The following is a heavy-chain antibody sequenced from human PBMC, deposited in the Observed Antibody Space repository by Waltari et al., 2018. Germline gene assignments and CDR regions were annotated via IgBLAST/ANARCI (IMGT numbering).Heavy chain of an antibody. CDR3: AKEHGDDSGDY. V-gene: IGHV3-30*18. Sequence: QVQLVESGGGVVQPGGSLRLPCAASGLSFSSYGMHWVRQAPGKGLAWVASISYDGTNKYYADSVQGRFTISRDNSKNSLYLQMSSLTAEDTAVYFCAKEHGDDSGDYWGQGTLVTVSS. CDR2: ISYDGTNK. D-gene: IGHD2-21*02. J-gene: IGHJ4*02. CDR1: GLSFSSYG.